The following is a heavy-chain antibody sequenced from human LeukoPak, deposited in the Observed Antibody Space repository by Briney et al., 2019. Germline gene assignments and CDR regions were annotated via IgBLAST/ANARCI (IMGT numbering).Heavy chain of an antibody. J-gene: IGHJ4*02. V-gene: IGHV3-23*01. CDR1: GFTFSSYA. CDR3: AKASKTYYYDSSGSYYFDY. Sequence: GGSLRLSFAASGFTFSSYAMSWVRQAPGKGLEWVSAISGSGGSTYYADSVKGRFTISRDNSKNTLYLQMNSLRAEDTAVYYCAKASKTYYYDSSGSYYFDYWGQGTLVTVSS. D-gene: IGHD3-22*01. CDR2: ISGSGGST.